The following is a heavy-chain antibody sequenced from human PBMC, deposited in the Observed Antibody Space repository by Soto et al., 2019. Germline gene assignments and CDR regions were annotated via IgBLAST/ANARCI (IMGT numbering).Heavy chain of an antibody. V-gene: IGHV1-18*01. CDR3: ARERRRPYYDILTGYFPFDY. CDR1: GYTFSTYD. D-gene: IGHD3-9*01. CDR2: ISGNNGNT. J-gene: IGHJ4*02. Sequence: ASVKVSCKASGYTFSTYDISWVRQDPGQGLELMGWISGNNGNTNYAQNVQDRVTMTTDTSTNTAYMELRSLRSDDTAVYYCARERRRPYYDILTGYFPFDYWGQGTLVTVSS.